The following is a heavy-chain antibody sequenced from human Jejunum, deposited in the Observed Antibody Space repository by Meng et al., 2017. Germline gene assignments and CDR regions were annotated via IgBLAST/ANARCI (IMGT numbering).Heavy chain of an antibody. D-gene: IGHD2-21*02. CDR2: IDDSGTT. CDR1: GESFSGYY. V-gene: IGHV4-34*01. CDR3: RLAYCDSDCGDY. J-gene: IGHJ4*02. Sequence: QAQRQQWGAGRGKPSETLSATCAVHGESFSGYYWSWIRQPPGKGLEWIGGIDDSGTTDYNPSLKSRVTMSVTTSKKQFSLKLSSVTAADTALYYCRLAYCDSDCGDYWGQGILVTVSS.